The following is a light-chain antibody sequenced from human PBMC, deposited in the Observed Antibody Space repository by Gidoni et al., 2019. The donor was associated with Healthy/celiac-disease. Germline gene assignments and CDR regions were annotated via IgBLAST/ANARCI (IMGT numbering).Light chain of an antibody. CDR1: KLGDQY. V-gene: IGLV3-1*01. CDR3: QAWDSSTAV. J-gene: IGLJ2*01. Sequence: SYELTQPPSVSVSPGQPASITCSGDKLGDQYACWYQQKPGQSPVLVIYKDSKRPSGIPERFSGSNAGNTATLTISGTQAMDEADYYCQAWDSSTAVFGGGTKLTVL. CDR2: KDS.